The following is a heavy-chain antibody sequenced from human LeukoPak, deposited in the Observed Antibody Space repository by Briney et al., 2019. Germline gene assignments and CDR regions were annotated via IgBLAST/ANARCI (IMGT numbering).Heavy chain of an antibody. CDR2: SNRNSGDT. V-gene: IGHV1-2*06. CDR3: AREYSRYSGTYYDY. J-gene: IGHJ4*02. Sequence: GASVKVSFKASGYTFTCHFIHWVRQAPGQGLEWMGRSNRNSGDTNYAQKFQGRVTMTRDKSISTVYMELSRVRSDDTAVYYCAREYSRYSGTYYDYWGQGTLVTVSS. CDR1: GYTFTCHF. D-gene: IGHD5-12*01.